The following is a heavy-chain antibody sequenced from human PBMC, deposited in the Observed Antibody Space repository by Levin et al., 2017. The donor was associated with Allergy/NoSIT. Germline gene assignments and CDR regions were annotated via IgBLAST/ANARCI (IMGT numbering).Heavy chain of an antibody. V-gene: IGHV3-21*01. CDR2: ISAHSTSM. Sequence: PGGSLRLSCVTSGFPFSTYNMNWVRQAPGKGLEWVASISAHSTSMHYADSVKGRFTISSDNAKNSMLLQMNSLRVEDAGVYYCASLVPQGYYYYMDVWGKGTTVTVSS. J-gene: IGHJ6*03. CDR1: GFPFSTYN. CDR3: ASLVPQGYYYYMDV. D-gene: IGHD3-10*01.